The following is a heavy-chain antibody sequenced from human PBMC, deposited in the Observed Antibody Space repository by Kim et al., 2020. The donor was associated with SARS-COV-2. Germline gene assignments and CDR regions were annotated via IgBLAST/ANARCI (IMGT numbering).Heavy chain of an antibody. Sequence: GGSLRLSCTASGFSFSSHAMSWVRQAPGKGLEWVSAIRSSSDVTYYADFVKGRFTISRDNSKNTLYLEMNYLRAEDTAIYYCAKNPGYTTTPESWGQGTLVTVSS. CDR1: GFSFSSHA. CDR2: IRSSSDVT. V-gene: IGHV3-23*01. J-gene: IGHJ5*02. D-gene: IGHD5-18*01. CDR3: AKNPGYTTTPES.